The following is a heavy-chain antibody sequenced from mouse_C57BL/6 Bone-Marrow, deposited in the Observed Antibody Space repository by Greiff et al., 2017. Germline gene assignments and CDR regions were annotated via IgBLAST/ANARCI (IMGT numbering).Heavy chain of an antibody. CDR1: GYTFTSYW. J-gene: IGHJ3*01. D-gene: IGHD1-1*01. Sequence: QVQLQQPGAELVKPGASVKMSCKASGYTFTSYWMHWVKQRPGQGLEWIGMIHPNSGSNNYNEKFKSKATLTVDKSSSTSYMQLSSLTSEDSAVYYCASYYHGCAYWGQGTLVTVSA. V-gene: IGHV1-64*01. CDR2: IHPNSGSN. CDR3: ASYYHGCAY.